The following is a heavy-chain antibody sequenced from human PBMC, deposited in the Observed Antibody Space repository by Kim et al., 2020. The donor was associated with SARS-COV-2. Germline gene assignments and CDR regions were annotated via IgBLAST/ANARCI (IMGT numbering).Heavy chain of an antibody. CDR1: GGSISSGGYY. Sequence: SETLSLTCTVSGGSISSGGYYWSWIRQHPGKGLEWIGYIYYSGSTYYNPSLKSRVTISVDTSKNQFSLKLSSVTAADTAVYYCARELEGWFDPWGQGTLVTVSS. J-gene: IGHJ5*02. CDR3: ARELEGWFDP. V-gene: IGHV4-31*03. CDR2: IYYSGST. D-gene: IGHD1-1*01.